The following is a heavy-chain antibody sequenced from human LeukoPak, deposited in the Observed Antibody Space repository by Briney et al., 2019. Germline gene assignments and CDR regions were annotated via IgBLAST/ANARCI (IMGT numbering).Heavy chain of an antibody. CDR1: GFNFSIYS. Sequence: GGSLRLSCAASGFNFSIYSMNWVRQAPGKGLEGVSYITRSSTTIYYADSVKGRFTISRDNAKNSLYLQMNSLRAEDTAVYYCARDPSGSYEMGAFDIWGQGTMVTVSS. D-gene: IGHD1-26*01. CDR2: ITRSSTTI. V-gene: IGHV3-48*01. J-gene: IGHJ3*02. CDR3: ARDPSGSYEMGAFDI.